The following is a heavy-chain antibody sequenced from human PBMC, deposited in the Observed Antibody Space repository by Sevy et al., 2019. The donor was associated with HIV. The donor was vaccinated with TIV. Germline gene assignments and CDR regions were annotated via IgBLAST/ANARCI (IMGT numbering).Heavy chain of an antibody. J-gene: IGHJ3*02. D-gene: IGHD2-21*02. CDR3: ARYDESIVVVTAIQVGAFDI. Sequence: GGSLRLSCAASGFTFSSYSMNWVRQAPGKGLEWVSYISSSSSTIYYADSVKGRFTISRDNAKNSLYLQMNSLRDEDTAVYYCARYDESIVVVTAIQVGAFDIWGQGTMVTVSS. CDR2: ISSSSSTI. CDR1: GFTFSSYS. V-gene: IGHV3-48*02.